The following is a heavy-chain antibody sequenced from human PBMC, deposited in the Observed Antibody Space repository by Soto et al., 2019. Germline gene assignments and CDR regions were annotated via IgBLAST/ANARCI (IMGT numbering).Heavy chain of an antibody. CDR2: IIPILGIA. D-gene: IGHD1-7*01. J-gene: IGHJ6*03. Sequence: GASVKVSCKASGGTFSSYTISWVRQAPGQGLEWMGRIIPILGIANYAQKFQGRVTITADKSTSTAYMELSSLRSEDTAVYYCAKSPVTGTTKVTPKTQPMDVWGKGTKVTVSS. V-gene: IGHV1-69*02. CDR1: GGTFSSYT. CDR3: AKSPVTGTTKVTPKTQPMDV.